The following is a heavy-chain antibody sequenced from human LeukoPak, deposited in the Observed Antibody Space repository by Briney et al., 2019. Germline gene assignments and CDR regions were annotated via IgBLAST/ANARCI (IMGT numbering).Heavy chain of an antibody. D-gene: IGHD2-2*01. CDR1: GYTFTSYG. V-gene: IGHV1-69*05. Sequence: SVKVSCKASGYTFTSYGISWVRQAPGQGLEWMGGIIPIFGTANYAQKFQGRVTITTDESTSTAYMELSSLRSEDTAVYYCARGGYCSSTSCSYYYYYMDVWGKGTTVTVSS. J-gene: IGHJ6*03. CDR2: IIPIFGTA. CDR3: ARGGYCSSTSCSYYYYYMDV.